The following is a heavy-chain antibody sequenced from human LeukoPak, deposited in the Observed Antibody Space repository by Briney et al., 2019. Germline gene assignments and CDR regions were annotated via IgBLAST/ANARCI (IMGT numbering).Heavy chain of an antibody. CDR1: GFTFSSYG. J-gene: IGHJ4*02. CDR3: AKLLVGATTGWYFDY. Sequence: GGSLRLSCAASGFTFSSYGMHWVRQAPGKGLEWVSAISDGGGSTYYADSVKGRFTISRDNSKNTLSLQMNSLRAEDTAVYYCAKLLVGATTGWYFDYWGQGTLVTVSS. V-gene: IGHV3-23*01. D-gene: IGHD1-26*01. CDR2: ISDGGGST.